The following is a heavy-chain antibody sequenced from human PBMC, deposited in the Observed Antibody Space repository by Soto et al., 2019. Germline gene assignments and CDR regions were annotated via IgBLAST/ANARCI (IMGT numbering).Heavy chain of an antibody. CDR1: GFTFSNAW. Sequence: EVQLVESGGGLVTPGGSLRLSCAASGFTFSNAWMTWVRQAPGKGLEWIGRIKSKTDGETTDYAAPVKGRFTISRDDSTNTLYLQMSSLKTEDTALYYCTRGAPSGTFYDYWGQGTLVTVSS. J-gene: IGHJ4*02. CDR3: TRGAPSGTFYDY. CDR2: IKSKTDGETT. D-gene: IGHD6-13*01. V-gene: IGHV3-15*01.